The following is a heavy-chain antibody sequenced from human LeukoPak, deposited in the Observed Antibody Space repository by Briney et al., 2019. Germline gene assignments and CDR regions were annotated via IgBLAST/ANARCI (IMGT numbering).Heavy chain of an antibody. CDR1: GFTFSDYY. CDR3: ARAVTYYDFWSGYWYYYGMDV. V-gene: IGHV3-11*01. J-gene: IGHJ6*02. D-gene: IGHD3-3*01. Sequence: GGSLRLSCAASGFTFSDYYMSWIRQAPGKGLEWVSYISSSGSTIYYADSVKGRFTISRDNAKNSLYLQMNSLRAEDTAVYYCARAVTYYDFWSGYWYYYGMDVWGQGTTVTVSS. CDR2: ISSSGSTI.